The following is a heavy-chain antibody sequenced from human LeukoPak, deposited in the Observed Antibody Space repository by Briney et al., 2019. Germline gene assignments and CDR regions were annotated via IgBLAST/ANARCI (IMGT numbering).Heavy chain of an antibody. CDR3: ARAGRGILTGYYLSGYGMDV. CDR2: MNPNSGNT. Sequence: ASVKVSCKASGYTFTSYDINWVRQATGQGLEWMGWMNPNSGNTGYAQKFQGRVTTTRNTSISTAYMELSSLRSEDTAVYYCARAGRGILTGYYLSGYGMDVWGQGTTVTVSS. CDR1: GYTFTSYD. D-gene: IGHD3-9*01. V-gene: IGHV1-8*01. J-gene: IGHJ6*02.